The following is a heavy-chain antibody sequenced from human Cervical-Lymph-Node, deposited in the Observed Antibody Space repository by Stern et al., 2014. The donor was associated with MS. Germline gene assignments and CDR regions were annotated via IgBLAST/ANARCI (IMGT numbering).Heavy chain of an antibody. D-gene: IGHD1-14*01. V-gene: IGHV1-46*01. Sequence: QMQLVQSGAEVRKPGASVKISCKASGHTFTSYYIHWVRQAPGQGLEWMGAINPSVGSTRSSQKFQGRVTMTRETSTSTVYMEESSLTSDDTAVYYCARKTITNPTDYWGQGTLVAVSS. CDR3: ARKTITNPTDY. CDR2: INPSVGST. J-gene: IGHJ4*02. CDR1: GHTFTSYY.